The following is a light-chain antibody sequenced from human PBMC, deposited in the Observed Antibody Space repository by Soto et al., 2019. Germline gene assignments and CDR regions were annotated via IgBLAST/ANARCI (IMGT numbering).Light chain of an antibody. V-gene: IGLV7-43*01. Sequence: QTVVTQEPSLTVSPGGTVTLTCASSTGTVTSGNYANWFQRKPGQAPRALIYSTTNTHSWTPGRFSGSLLGGKAALTLSGAQSEEEAEYVCLLSCSGAAVFGGGTKLTVL. CDR2: STT. CDR3: LLSCSGAAV. J-gene: IGLJ3*02. CDR1: TGTVTSGNY.